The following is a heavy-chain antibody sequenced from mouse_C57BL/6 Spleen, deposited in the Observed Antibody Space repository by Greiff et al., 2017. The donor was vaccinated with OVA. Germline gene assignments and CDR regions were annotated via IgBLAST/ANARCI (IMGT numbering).Heavy chain of an antibody. Sequence: EVMLVESEGGLVQPGSSMKLSCTASGFTFSDYYMAWVRQVPEKGLEWVANINYDGSGTYYLDSLKSRFIISRDNAKNILYLQMSSLKSEDTATYYCARYNYGSSSAWFAYWGQGTLVTVSA. V-gene: IGHV5-16*01. J-gene: IGHJ3*01. D-gene: IGHD1-1*01. CDR2: INYDGSGT. CDR1: GFTFSDYY. CDR3: ARYNYGSSSAWFAY.